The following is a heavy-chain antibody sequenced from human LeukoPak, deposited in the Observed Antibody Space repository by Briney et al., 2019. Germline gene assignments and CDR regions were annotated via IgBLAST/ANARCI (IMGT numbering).Heavy chain of an antibody. CDR3: VRHDRIIASPVI. V-gene: IGHV4-39*01. J-gene: IGHJ4*02. CDR2: IYYSGTT. CDR1: GDSISSTSYY. Sequence: SETLSLTCIVSGDSISSTSYYWGWIRQSPAKGLEWIGSIYYSGTTYYSPSLLSRLTISVDTSKNQFSLKVSSVTAADTAGYYCVRHDRIIASPVIWGQGTLVTVSS. D-gene: IGHD6-13*01.